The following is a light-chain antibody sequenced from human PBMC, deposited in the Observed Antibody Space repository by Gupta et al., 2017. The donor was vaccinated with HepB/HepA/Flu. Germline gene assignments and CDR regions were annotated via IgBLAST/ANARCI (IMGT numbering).Light chain of an antibody. V-gene: IGLV2-14*01. CDR3: NSYTSSYTRV. CDR2: DVN. J-gene: IGLJ1*01. Sequence: QSALTQPASVSGSPGQSLTISCTGTSSDVGDYNYVSWYQQHPGKAPKLMIYDVNNRPSGVSTRFSGSKSGNTASLTISGLQPEDEADYYCNSYTSSYTRVFGTGTKVTVL. CDR1: SSDVGDYNY.